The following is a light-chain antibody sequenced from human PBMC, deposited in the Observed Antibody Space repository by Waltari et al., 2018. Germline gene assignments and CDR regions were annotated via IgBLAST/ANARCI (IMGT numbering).Light chain of an antibody. J-gene: IGKJ5*01. V-gene: IGKV3-20*01. Sequence: EIVLTQSPGTLFLSPGESATLSCRASQSVSNNQLAWYQQSPGQAPRLVIYGAFARATAIPDRLSGTGSGTDFTLTISRLEPEDFAMYYCQQYGSSPLTFGQGTRLEIK. CDR1: QSVSNNQ. CDR2: GAF. CDR3: QQYGSSPLT.